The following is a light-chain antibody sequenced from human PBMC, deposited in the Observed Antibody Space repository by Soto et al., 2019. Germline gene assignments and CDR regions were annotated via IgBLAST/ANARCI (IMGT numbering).Light chain of an antibody. J-gene: IGLJ1*01. Sequence: QSVLTQPASVSGSPGQSITISCTGTSRDVGSYNLVSWYQQHPGNAPKLITYGGTKRPSGVSYRFSGSKSGNTASLTISGPQEEEEGDYPCCSFAGRSTDVFGTGTKVTAL. V-gene: IGLV2-23*01. CDR3: CSFAGRSTDV. CDR2: GGT. CDR1: SRDVGSYNL.